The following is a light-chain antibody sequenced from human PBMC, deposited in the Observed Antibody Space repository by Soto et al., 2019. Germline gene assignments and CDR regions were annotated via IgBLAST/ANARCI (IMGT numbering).Light chain of an antibody. CDR1: QVIGTW. CDR3: QQYNNYPLT. V-gene: IGKV1D-16*01. CDR2: GAS. J-gene: IGKJ4*01. Sequence: DIQMTQSPSSLASSVGDRVTIACRANQVIGTWLAWHQLKQGKTPKGLIFGASKLQNAVPSRFNSSGSGTHFALTITSLQPEDAATYFCQQYNNYPLTFGAGTKVEI.